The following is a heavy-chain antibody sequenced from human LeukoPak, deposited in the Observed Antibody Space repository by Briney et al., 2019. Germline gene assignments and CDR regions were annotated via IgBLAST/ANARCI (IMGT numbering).Heavy chain of an antibody. CDR2: IYPNSGGT. D-gene: IGHD6-13*01. V-gene: IGHV1-2*02. J-gene: IGHJ4*02. Sequence: ASVKVSCKASGYTFTGYYMHWVRQAPGQGLEWMGWIYPNSGGTNYAQKFQGRVTMTRDTSISTAYMELSRLGSDDTAVYYCARVRPYSSSCGVDYWGQGTLVTVSS. CDR1: GYTFTGYY. CDR3: ARVRPYSSSCGVDY.